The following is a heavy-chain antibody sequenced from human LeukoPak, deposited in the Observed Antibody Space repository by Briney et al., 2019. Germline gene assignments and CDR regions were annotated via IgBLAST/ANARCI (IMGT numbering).Heavy chain of an antibody. J-gene: IGHJ4*02. CDR1: GGTFSSYA. D-gene: IGHD2-15*01. V-gene: IGHV1-69*04. CDR2: IIPILGTA. Sequence: GASVKVSRKASGGTFSSYAISWVRQVPGQGLEWMGRIIPILGTANYAQKFRGRVTITADKSTSTAYMELSSLRSEDTAVYYCARDSALYSNGYWGQGTLVTVSS. CDR3: ARDSALYSNGY.